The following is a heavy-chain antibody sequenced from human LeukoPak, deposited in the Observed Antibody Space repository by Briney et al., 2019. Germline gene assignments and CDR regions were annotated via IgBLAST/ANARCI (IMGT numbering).Heavy chain of an antibody. Sequence: ASVKVSCKASGYTFTSYDINWVRQATGQGLEWMGWMNPNSGNTGYAQKFQGRVTMTRNTSISTAYMELSNLRSEDTAVYYCARSPSYYDFWSGYYYYYGMDVWGQGTTVTVSS. CDR1: GYTFTSYD. D-gene: IGHD3-3*01. CDR2: MNPNSGNT. J-gene: IGHJ6*02. CDR3: ARSPSYYDFWSGYYYYYGMDV. V-gene: IGHV1-8*01.